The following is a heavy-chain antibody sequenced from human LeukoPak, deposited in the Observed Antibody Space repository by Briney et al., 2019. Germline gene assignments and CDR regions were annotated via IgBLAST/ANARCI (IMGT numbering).Heavy chain of an antibody. CDR1: GFTFSSYS. D-gene: IGHD3-22*01. J-gene: IGHJ3*02. CDR3: ARAGNYYDTVDAFDI. Sequence: AGGSLRLSCAASGFTFSSYSMNWVRQAPGKGLEWVSSISSSSSYIYYADSVKGRFTISRDNAKNSLYLQMNSLRAEDTAVYHCARAGNYYDTVDAFDIWGQGTMVTVSS. V-gene: IGHV3-21*01. CDR2: ISSSSSYI.